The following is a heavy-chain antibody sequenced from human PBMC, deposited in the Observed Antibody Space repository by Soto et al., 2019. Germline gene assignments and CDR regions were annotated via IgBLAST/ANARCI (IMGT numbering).Heavy chain of an antibody. V-gene: IGHV4-59*01. CDR1: NGSISAYD. CDR3: ARYSGTYYVY. D-gene: IGHD1-26*01. CDR2: IYYSGST. Sequence: QVQLQESGQGLVKPSETLSLTCSVSNGSISAYDWTWIRQPPGKGLEWIGFIYYSGSTSYNPSLKSRVTMSVDTSTNQFSLKLSSVTAADTVVYYCARYSGTYYVYWGQGTLVTVSS. J-gene: IGHJ4*02.